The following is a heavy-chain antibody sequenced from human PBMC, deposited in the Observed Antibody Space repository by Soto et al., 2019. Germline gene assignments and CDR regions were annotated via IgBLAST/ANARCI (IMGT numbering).Heavy chain of an antibody. Sequence: ASMKVSSKASGYTFTDYYIHWVRQAPGQGLEWMGMINPSGGSTDYAQKFRGRVTMTRDTSTGTVYMELSSLRSEDTAMYYFARHGADRYYYYSGMDVWGQGTTITVSS. V-gene: IGHV1-46*01. J-gene: IGHJ6*02. CDR1: GYTFTDYY. D-gene: IGHD3-16*01. CDR3: ARHGADRYYYYSGMDV. CDR2: INPSGGST.